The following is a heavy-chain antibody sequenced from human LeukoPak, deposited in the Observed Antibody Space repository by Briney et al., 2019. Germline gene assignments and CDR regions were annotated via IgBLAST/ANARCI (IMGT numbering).Heavy chain of an antibody. CDR2: ITSKAYGGTE. D-gene: IGHD3-10*01. CDR1: GFTFTTYS. CDR3: ARALHYYGSGIGPIRMAFDP. J-gene: IGHJ5*02. V-gene: IGHV3-49*04. Sequence: PGGSLRLSCEASGFTFTTYSMTWVRQAPGKGLEWVGLITSKAYGGTEEFAASVKGRFTIERDDFKSIAYLQMNSLQREDTAVYYCARALHYYGSGIGPIRMAFDPWGQGTLVIVSS.